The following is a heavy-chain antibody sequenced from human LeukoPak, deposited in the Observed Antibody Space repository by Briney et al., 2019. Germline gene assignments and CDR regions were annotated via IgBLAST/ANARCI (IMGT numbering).Heavy chain of an antibody. Sequence: ASVKVSCKASGYTSTGYYMHWVRQAPGQGLEWMGWINPNSGGTNYALKFQGRVTMTRDTSISTAYMELSRLRSDDTAVYYCARLSGYNDYWGQGTLVTVSS. J-gene: IGHJ4*02. D-gene: IGHD3-3*01. CDR3: ARLSGYNDY. V-gene: IGHV1-2*02. CDR2: INPNSGGT. CDR1: GYTSTGYY.